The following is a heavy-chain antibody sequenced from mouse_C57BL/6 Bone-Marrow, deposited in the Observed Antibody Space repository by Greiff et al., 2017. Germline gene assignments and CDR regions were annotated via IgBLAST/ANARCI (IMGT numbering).Heavy chain of an antibody. Sequence: VQLQQPGAELVKPGASVTLSCKASGYTFTSYWMHWVKQRPGQGLEWIGMIHPNSGSTNYNEKFKSKATLTVDRSSSTAYMQLSSLTSEDSAVYYGARDDYYFDYWGQGTTLTVSS. J-gene: IGHJ2*01. V-gene: IGHV1-64*01. D-gene: IGHD2-4*01. CDR1: GYTFTSYW. CDR2: IHPNSGST. CDR3: ARDDYYFDY.